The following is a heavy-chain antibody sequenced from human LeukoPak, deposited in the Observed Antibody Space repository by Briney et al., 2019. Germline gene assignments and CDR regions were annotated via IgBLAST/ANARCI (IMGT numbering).Heavy chain of an antibody. J-gene: IGHJ1*01. V-gene: IGHV3-20*04. D-gene: IGHD2-2*01. Sequence: RPGGSLRLSCAASGFTFDDYGMSWVRQAPGKGLEWVSGINWNGGSTGYADSVKGRFTISRDNSKNTLYLQMNSLRAEDTAVYYCASANSDIVVVPAARLYFQHWGQGTLVTVSS. CDR1: GFTFDDYG. CDR3: ASANSDIVVVPAARLYFQH. CDR2: INWNGGST.